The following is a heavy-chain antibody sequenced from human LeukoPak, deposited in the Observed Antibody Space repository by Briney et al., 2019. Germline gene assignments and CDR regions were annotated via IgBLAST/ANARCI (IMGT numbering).Heavy chain of an antibody. Sequence: KGGESLKISCKGSGYSFTTYWIGWVRQMSGKGPVWMGIIYPGDSDARYSPSFQGQVTISADKSISTAYLQWSSLKASDTAMYYCARLSTAGSSTMDVWGQGTTVTVSS. J-gene: IGHJ6*02. V-gene: IGHV5-51*01. CDR3: ARLSTAGSSTMDV. CDR1: GYSFTTYW. D-gene: IGHD6-13*01. CDR2: IYPGDSDA.